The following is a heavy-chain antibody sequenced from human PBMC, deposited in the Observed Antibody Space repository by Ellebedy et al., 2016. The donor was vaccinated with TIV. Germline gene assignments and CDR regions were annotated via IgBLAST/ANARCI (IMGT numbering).Heavy chain of an antibody. Sequence: PGGSLRLSCAASGFTFSRYAMTWVRQAPGKGLEWVSGIVGSGGGIFYADSVRGRFTISRDNSKNTLFLQVNSLRAEDTAVYYCAKKKYGEVPLPFDYWGQGTLVTVSS. CDR2: IVGSGGGI. J-gene: IGHJ4*02. CDR1: GFTFSRYA. D-gene: IGHD2-2*01. CDR3: AKKKYGEVPLPFDY. V-gene: IGHV3-23*01.